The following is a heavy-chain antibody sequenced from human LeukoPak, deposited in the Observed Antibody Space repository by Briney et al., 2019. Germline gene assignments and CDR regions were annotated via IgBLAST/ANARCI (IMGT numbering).Heavy chain of an antibody. V-gene: IGHV3-30-3*01. CDR1: GFTFSSYA. CDR3: VRGGIGSQWYFDL. J-gene: IGHJ2*01. D-gene: IGHD1-26*01. CDR2: ISYDGSNK. Sequence: GGSLRLSCAASGFTFSSYAMHWVRQAPGKGLEWVAVISYDGSNKYYADSVKGRFTISRDNSKNTLYLQMNSLRAEDTAVYYCVRGGIGSQWYFDLWGRGTLVTVSS.